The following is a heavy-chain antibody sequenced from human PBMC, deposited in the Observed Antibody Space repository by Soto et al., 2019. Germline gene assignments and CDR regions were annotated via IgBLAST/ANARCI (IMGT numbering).Heavy chain of an antibody. CDR1: GGTFSSYA. J-gene: IGHJ6*02. V-gene: IGHV1-69*06. Sequence: SVKVSCKASGGTFSSYAISWVRQAPGQGLEWMGGIIPIFGTANYAQKFQGRVTITADKSTSTAYMELSSLRSEDTAVYYCARGEYYYGSGSYYYYYGMDVWGQGTTVTVSS. CDR2: IIPIFGTA. CDR3: ARGEYYYGSGSYYYYYGMDV. D-gene: IGHD3-10*01.